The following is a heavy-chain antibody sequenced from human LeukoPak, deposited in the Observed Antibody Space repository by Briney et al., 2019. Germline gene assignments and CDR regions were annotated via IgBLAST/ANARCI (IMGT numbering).Heavy chain of an antibody. J-gene: IGHJ2*01. V-gene: IGHV4-34*01. CDR2: INHSGST. CDR3: AKVTGYWYFDL. CDR1: GGSFSGCY. Sequence: SETLSLTCAVYGGSFSGCYWSWIRQPPGKGLEWIGEINHSGSTNYNPSLKSRVTISVDTSKNQFSLKLSSVTAADTAVYYCAKVTGYWYFDLWGRGTLVTVSS. D-gene: IGHD3-9*01.